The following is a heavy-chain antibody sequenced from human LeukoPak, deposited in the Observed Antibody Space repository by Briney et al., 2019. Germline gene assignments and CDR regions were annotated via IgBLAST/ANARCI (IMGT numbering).Heavy chain of an antibody. CDR1: GYTSTRYG. CDR3: ARDDYPSRPPWVY. V-gene: IGHV1-18*01. Sequence: ASVKVSCKASGYTSTRYGINWVRQAPGQGLEWMGWISAYNGNTNYAQKLQGRVTMTTDTSTSTAYMELRSLTSDDTAVYYCARDDYPSRPPWVYWGQGTLVTVSS. J-gene: IGHJ4*02. CDR2: ISAYNGNT. D-gene: IGHD5-12*01.